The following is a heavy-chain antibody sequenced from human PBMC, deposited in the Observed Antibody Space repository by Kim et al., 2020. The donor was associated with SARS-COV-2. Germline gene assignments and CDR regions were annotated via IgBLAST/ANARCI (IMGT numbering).Heavy chain of an antibody. Sequence: SVKVSCKASGGTFSSYAISWVRQAPGQGLEWMGGIIPIFGTANYAQKFQGRVTITADESTSTAYMELSSLRSEDTAVYYCAGYCTNGVCFSRGYYYGMDVWGQGTTVTVSS. V-gene: IGHV1-69*13. CDR3: AGYCTNGVCFSRGYYYGMDV. CDR1: GGTFSSYA. CDR2: IIPIFGTA. D-gene: IGHD2-8*01. J-gene: IGHJ6*02.